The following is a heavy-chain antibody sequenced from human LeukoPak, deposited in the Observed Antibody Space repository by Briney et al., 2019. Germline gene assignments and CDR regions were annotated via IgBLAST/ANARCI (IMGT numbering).Heavy chain of an antibody. Sequence: PGGSLRLSCAASGFTFSSYAMTWVRQAPGKGLEWVSSFSFNGESTYYADSAKGRFTISRDNSKNSLYLQMNSLRAEDTAVYYCARDPFGVYYFDYWGQGTLVTVSS. V-gene: IGHV3-23*01. D-gene: IGHD3-10*01. CDR1: GFTFSSYA. CDR3: ARDPFGVYYFDY. CDR2: FSFNGEST. J-gene: IGHJ4*02.